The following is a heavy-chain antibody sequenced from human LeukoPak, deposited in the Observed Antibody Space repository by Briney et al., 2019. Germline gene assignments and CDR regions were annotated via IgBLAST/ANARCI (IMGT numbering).Heavy chain of an antibody. CDR2: INHSGSP. CDR1: GXSFSGYY. J-gene: IGHJ3*02. Sequence: KSSETLPLTCAVYGXSFSGYYWSWIRQPPGKGLEWIGEINHSGSPNYNPSLKSRVTISIDTSKNQFSLKLSPVTAADTAVYYCARDLSDYYGSGSYRPIDAFDIWGQGTMVTVSS. CDR3: ARDLSDYYGSGSYRPIDAFDI. V-gene: IGHV4-34*01. D-gene: IGHD3-10*01.